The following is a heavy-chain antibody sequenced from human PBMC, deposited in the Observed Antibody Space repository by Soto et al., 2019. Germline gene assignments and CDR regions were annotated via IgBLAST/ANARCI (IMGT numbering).Heavy chain of an antibody. CDR2: IIPIFGTT. CDR3: ARGHSLTRTGGWKYYFDS. V-gene: IGHV1-69*06. J-gene: IGHJ4*02. CDR1: VGTFSVYA. Sequence: SLKVAWKTFVGTFSVYAISWGRNATGQGLEWMGGIIPIFGTTNYAQKFQGRVTITADKSTSTAYMGLSSLISEDTAVYYCARGHSLTRTGGWKYYFDSWGQGTLVTVSS. D-gene: IGHD1-1*01.